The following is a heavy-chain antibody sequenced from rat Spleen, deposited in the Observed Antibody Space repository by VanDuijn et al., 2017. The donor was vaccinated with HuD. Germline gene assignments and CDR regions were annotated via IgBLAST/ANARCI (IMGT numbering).Heavy chain of an antibody. Sequence: EVQLVESGGGLVQPGRSLQLSCVASGFTFNNYWMTWIRQAPGKGLEWVASINPDGGRTYYPDSVKGRFTISRNNAENTVYLQMNSLRSEDTATYYCAVSGYGYWGQGTLVTVSS. V-gene: IGHV5-58*01. D-gene: IGHD4-3*01. CDR3: AVSGYGY. J-gene: IGHJ3*01. CDR2: INPDGGRT. CDR1: GFTFNNYW.